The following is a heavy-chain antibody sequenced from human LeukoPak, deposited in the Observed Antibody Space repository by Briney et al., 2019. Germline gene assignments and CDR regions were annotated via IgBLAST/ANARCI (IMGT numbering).Heavy chain of an antibody. V-gene: IGHV3-7*01. CDR1: GFTFSNYW. J-gene: IGHJ5*02. CDR2: INQDGNEK. D-gene: IGHD3-10*01. CDR3: ARDRGIHGWFDP. Sequence: PGGSLRLSCAASGFTFSNYWMSWVRLAPGKGLEWVGNINQDGNEKYHVDSVKGRFTISRDNAKNSLYLQMNSLRAEDTAVYYCARDRGIHGWFDPWGQGTLVTVSS.